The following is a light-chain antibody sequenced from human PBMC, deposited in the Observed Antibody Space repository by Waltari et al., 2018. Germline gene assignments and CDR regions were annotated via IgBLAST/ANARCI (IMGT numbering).Light chain of an antibody. V-gene: IGLV2-11*01. CDR2: DVS. J-gene: IGLJ1*01. Sequence: QSALTQPRSVSGSPGQSVTISCTGTSSDVGAYNYVSWFQQHPGKAPKLIIYDVSKRPSGLPDRCAGSKSGNTASLTISGLQAEDDADYYCSAYTGSLNVFGTGTKVTVL. CDR1: SSDVGAYNY. CDR3: SAYTGSLNV.